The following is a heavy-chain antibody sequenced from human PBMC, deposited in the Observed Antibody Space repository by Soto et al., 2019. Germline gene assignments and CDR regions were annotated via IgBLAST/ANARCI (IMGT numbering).Heavy chain of an antibody. Sequence: GGSLRLSCAASGFTFSDYYMSWIRQAPGKGLEWVSYISSSSSYTNYADSVKGRFTISRDNAKNSLYLQMNSLRAEDTAVYYCARDRSNYDILTLYGMDVWGQGTTVTVS. CDR1: GFTFSDYY. CDR2: ISSSSSYT. V-gene: IGHV3-11*06. J-gene: IGHJ6*02. D-gene: IGHD3-9*01. CDR3: ARDRSNYDILTLYGMDV.